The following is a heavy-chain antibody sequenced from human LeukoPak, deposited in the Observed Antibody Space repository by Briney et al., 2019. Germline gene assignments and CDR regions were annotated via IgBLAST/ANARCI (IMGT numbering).Heavy chain of an antibody. V-gene: IGHV1-3*01. CDR3: ARGEEVPWFGESRGQGMDV. CDR2: INAGNGNT. J-gene: IGHJ6*04. D-gene: IGHD3-10*01. CDR1: EYTFTSYA. Sequence: ASVKVSCKASEYTFTSYAMHWVRQAPGQRLEWMGWINAGNGNTKYSQKFQGRVTITRDTSASTAYMELSSLRSEDTAVYYCARGEEVPWFGESRGQGMDVWGKGTTVTVSS.